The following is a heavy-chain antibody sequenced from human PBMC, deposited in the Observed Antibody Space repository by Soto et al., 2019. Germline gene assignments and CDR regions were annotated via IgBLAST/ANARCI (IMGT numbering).Heavy chain of an antibody. J-gene: IGHJ4*02. CDR2: ISGSGGST. Sequence: GFLGLSCAPSGLSFNSYAMSWVGHAPGKGLEWVSAISGSGGSTYYADSVKGRFTISRDNSKNTLYLQMNSLRAEDTAVYYCAKDKRSGGVQLWPSNFEYWGQGTLVTVSS. D-gene: IGHD5-18*01. V-gene: IGHV3-23*01. CDR3: AKDKRSGGVQLWPSNFEY. CDR1: GLSFNSYA.